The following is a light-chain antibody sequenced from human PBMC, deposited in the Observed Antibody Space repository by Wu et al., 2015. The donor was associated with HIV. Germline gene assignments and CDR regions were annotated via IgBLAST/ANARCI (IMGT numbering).Light chain of an antibody. CDR1: QTINTY. Sequence: DIQMTQSPSSLSASVGDRVTITCRSSQTINTYLNWYQQIPGRAPKLLIYTASNLQSGVPSRFNGSGSGTDFTLTISSLQREDFATYYCQQGYTTPYTFGLETKLEI. CDR2: TAS. J-gene: IGKJ2*01. V-gene: IGKV1-39*01. CDR3: QQGYTTPYT.